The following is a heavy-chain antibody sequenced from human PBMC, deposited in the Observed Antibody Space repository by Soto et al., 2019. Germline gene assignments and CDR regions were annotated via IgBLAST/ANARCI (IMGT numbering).Heavy chain of an antibody. CDR1: GGSMSGYY. CDR2: SHYSGTT. V-gene: IGHV4-59*01. Sequence: QVPLQESGPGLVKPSETLSLTCTVSGGSMSGYYWSWIRQPPGKGLEYIGYSHYSGTTYYSPSLNSRVTISVDTSKNQLSLKLTSVTAADTAVYYCARGGWSVDLWGQGTLVTVSS. J-gene: IGHJ5*02. D-gene: IGHD6-19*01. CDR3: ARGGWSVDL.